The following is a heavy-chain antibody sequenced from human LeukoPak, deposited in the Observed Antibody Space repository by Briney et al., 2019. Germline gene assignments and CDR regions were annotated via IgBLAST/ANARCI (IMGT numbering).Heavy chain of an antibody. CDR2: IKQDGSEK. J-gene: IGHJ4*02. D-gene: IGHD4-17*01. V-gene: IGHV3-7*01. Sequence: PGGSLRLSCAASGFTFSSYWISWVRQAPGKGLEWVANIKQDGSEKYYVDSVKGRFTISRDNAKNSLYLQMNSLRAEDTAVYYCARPYGDYVYFDYWGQGTLVTVSS. CDR1: GFTFSSYW. CDR3: ARPYGDYVYFDY.